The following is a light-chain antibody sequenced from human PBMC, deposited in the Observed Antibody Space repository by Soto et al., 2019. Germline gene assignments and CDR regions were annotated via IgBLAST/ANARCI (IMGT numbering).Light chain of an antibody. V-gene: IGLV2-14*01. CDR1: SSDVGDYNY. Sequence: QSALTQPASVSGSPGQSITISCTGTSSDVGDYNYVSWYQQHPGKAPKLMIYDVSYRPSGVSNRFSGSKSGNTASLTISGLQAEDEADYYCSSYRRGSTVVFGGGTKVTVL. J-gene: IGLJ2*01. CDR2: DVS. CDR3: SSYRRGSTVV.